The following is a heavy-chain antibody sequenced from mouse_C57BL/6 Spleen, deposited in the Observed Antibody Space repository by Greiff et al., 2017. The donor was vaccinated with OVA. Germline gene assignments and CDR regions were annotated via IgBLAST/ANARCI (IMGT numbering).Heavy chain of an antibody. CDR3: ARWDYYGSSPDY. D-gene: IGHD1-1*01. CDR2: INPSSGYT. Sequence: VQLQESGAELARPGASVKMSCKASGYTFTSYTMHWVKQRPGQGLEWIGYINPSSGYTKYNQKFKDKATLTADKSSSTAYMQLSSLTSEDSAVYYCARWDYYGSSPDYWGQGTTLTVSS. J-gene: IGHJ2*01. CDR1: GYTFTSYT. V-gene: IGHV1-4*01.